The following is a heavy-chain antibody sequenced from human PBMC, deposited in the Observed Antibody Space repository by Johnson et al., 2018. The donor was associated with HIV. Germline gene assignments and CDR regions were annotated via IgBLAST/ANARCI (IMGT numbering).Heavy chain of an antibody. J-gene: IGHJ3*02. CDR2: ISYDGSIK. V-gene: IGHV3-30*03. Sequence: QLVESGGGLVKPGGSLRLSCAASRLIFSDYFMSWIRQAPGKGLEWVAVISYDGSIKYYGDSVKGRFTISRDNSKNTLYLQMNSLRVEDTAVYYCARDALLRCLEWFIWGQGTMVTVSS. D-gene: IGHD3-3*01. CDR1: RLIFSDYF. CDR3: ARDALLRCLEWFI.